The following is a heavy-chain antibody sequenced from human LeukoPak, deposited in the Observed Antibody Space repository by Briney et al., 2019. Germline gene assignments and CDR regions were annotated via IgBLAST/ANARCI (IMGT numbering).Heavy chain of an antibody. Sequence: GASVKVSCKASGYTFTSYAINWVRQAPGQGREWMGWINTNTGNPTYAQGFTDFVSSLDTSVSTAYLQISSLKAEDTAVYYCATTLVLGIRGAFDIWGQGTMVTVSS. V-gene: IGHV7-4-1*02. CDR1: GYTFTSYA. D-gene: IGHD1-14*01. CDR2: INTNTGNP. J-gene: IGHJ3*02. CDR3: ATTLVLGIRGAFDI.